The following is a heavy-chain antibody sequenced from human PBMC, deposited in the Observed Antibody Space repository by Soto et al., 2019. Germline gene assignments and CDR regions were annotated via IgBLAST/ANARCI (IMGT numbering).Heavy chain of an antibody. Sequence: GGSLRLSCAASGFTFSSYDMHWVRQATGKGLEWVSAIGTAGDTYYPGSVKGRFTISRENAKNSLYLQMNSLRAGDTAVYYCARGNSSSSHFDYWGQGTLVTVSS. CDR3: ARGNSSSSHFDY. D-gene: IGHD6-6*01. CDR2: IGTAGDT. CDR1: GFTFSSYD. V-gene: IGHV3-13*01. J-gene: IGHJ4*02.